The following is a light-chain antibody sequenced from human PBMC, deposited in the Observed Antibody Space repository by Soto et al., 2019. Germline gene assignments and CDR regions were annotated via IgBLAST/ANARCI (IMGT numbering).Light chain of an antibody. CDR3: QQYHSSPRT. J-gene: IGKJ1*01. CDR1: QSVRGSS. Sequence: ETVLTQSPGSLYLYTGERATLSCRASQSVRGSSLAWYPLNNGQAPRILIYHTSNRDTGIPDRFSGSGSWTDCTLSLSRLEPEDVKVDYCQQYHSSPRTFGQGTQVDIK. CDR2: HTS. V-gene: IGKV3-20*01.